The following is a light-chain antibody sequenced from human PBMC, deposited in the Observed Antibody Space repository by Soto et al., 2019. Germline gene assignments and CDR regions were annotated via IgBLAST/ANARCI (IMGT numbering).Light chain of an antibody. J-gene: IGKJ4*01. CDR3: QQRGNWPLT. CDR1: QSVGTY. V-gene: IGKV3-11*01. CDR2: DAS. Sequence: EIVLTQSPATLSSSPGEGATLSCRASQSVGTYLAWYQQKPGQVPRLLIYDASNRATGIPARFSGSGSGTDFTLTISSLELEDFAVYYCQQRGNWPLTFGGGTKVEIK.